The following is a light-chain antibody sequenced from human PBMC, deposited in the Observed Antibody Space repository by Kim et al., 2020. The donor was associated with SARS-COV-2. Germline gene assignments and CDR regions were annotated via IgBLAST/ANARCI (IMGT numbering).Light chain of an antibody. CDR1: CGGQSSNY. J-gene: IGLJ3*02. CDR3: QSHDDSYQV. CDR2: EET. V-gene: IGLV6-57*01. Sequence: VTHSCTRSCGGQSSNYLQGYRQPPGSSPPTLFQEETHRPSGVPYRFSGSTYSSANSASLTISGPKIEDGADYYCQSHDDSYQVFGGGTQLTVL.